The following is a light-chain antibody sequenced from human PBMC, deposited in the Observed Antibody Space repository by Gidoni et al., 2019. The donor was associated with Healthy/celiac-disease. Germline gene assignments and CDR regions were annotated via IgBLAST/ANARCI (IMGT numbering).Light chain of an antibody. CDR3: QQSYSTQT. Sequence: DIQMTQSPSSLSASVGDRVTITCRASQSISSYLNWYQQKPGKAPKLLIYAESSLQSGVPSRCSGSGSGSDFTITISSPQPEEFATYYCQQSYSTQTFGQGTKVEIK. CDR1: QSISSY. V-gene: IGKV1-39*01. CDR2: AES. J-gene: IGKJ1*01.